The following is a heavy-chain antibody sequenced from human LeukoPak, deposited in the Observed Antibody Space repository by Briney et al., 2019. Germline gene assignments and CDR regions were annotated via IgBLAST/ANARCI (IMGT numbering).Heavy chain of an antibody. V-gene: IGHV1-18*04. CDR1: GYTFTGYY. Sequence: ASVKVSCKASGYTFTGYYMHWVRQAPGQGLEWMGWISAYNGNTNYAQKLQGRVTMTTDTSTSTAYMELRSLRSDDTAVYYCARDSRSRGIAVDYWGQGTLVTVSS. CDR2: ISAYNGNT. J-gene: IGHJ4*02. CDR3: ARDSRSRGIAVDY. D-gene: IGHD6-13*01.